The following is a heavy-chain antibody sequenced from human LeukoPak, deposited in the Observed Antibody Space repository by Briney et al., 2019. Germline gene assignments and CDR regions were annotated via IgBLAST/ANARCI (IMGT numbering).Heavy chain of an antibody. CDR2: IYYSGST. CDR1: GGSLSSSSYY. CDR3: ARGLYNWNYFAY. J-gene: IGHJ4*02. D-gene: IGHD1-20*01. Sequence: SETLSLTCTVSGGSLSSSSYYWDWLRQPPGKGLEGIATIYYSGSTSYNPSLKRRVTLSVDTSKNQFSLRLSSVTGADTALYYCARGLYNWNYFAYWGQGTLVTVSS. V-gene: IGHV4-39*01.